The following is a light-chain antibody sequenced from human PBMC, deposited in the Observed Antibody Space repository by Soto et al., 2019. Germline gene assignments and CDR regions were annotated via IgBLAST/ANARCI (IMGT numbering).Light chain of an antibody. CDR1: QSVSSNY. CDR3: QPYRTSPRT. V-gene: IGKV3-20*01. CDR2: GAS. Sequence: EIVLTQSPGTLSLSPGERATLSCRASQSVSSNYLAWYQQKPGQAPRLLIYGASSRATGIPDRFSGSGSGTDFTLTISRLEPEDFAVYYCQPYRTSPRTFGQGTKVDIK. J-gene: IGKJ1*01.